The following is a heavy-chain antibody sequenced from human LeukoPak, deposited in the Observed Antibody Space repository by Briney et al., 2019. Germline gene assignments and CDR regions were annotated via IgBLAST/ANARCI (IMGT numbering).Heavy chain of an antibody. Sequence: PSETLSLTCTVSGGSISRGGYYWSWIRQHPGKGLEWIGYIYYSGSTYYNPSLKSRVTISVDTSKNQFSLKLSSVTAADTAVYYCARVGLAARIDYWGQGTLVTVSS. CDR1: GGSISRGGYY. V-gene: IGHV4-31*03. CDR2: IYYSGST. CDR3: ARVGLAARIDY. D-gene: IGHD6-6*01. J-gene: IGHJ4*02.